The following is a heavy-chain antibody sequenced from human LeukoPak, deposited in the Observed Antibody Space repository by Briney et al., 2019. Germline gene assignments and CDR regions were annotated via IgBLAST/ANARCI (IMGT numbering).Heavy chain of an antibody. CDR3: ARHGNNWGTDWYFDL. D-gene: IGHD7-27*01. V-gene: IGHV4-34*01. Sequence: PSETLSLTRAVYGGSFSGYYWSWIRQPPGKGLGWIGEINHSGSTNYNPSLKSRVTISVDTSKNQFSLKLSSVTAADTAVYYCARHGNNWGTDWYFDLWGRGTLVTVSS. CDR1: GGSFSGYY. CDR2: INHSGST. J-gene: IGHJ2*01.